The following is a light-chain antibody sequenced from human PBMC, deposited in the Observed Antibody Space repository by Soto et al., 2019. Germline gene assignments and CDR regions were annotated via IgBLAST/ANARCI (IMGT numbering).Light chain of an antibody. CDR3: QRHNSAPPVS. J-gene: IGKJ3*01. Sequence: DIPMTQSPSSLSASVGARVTITCRASQGISNYLAWYQQKPGKVPTLLIYAASTLQSGVPSRFSGSGSGTDVTLPISSLQPEDVATYYCQRHNSAPPVSFGPGTKVDLK. CDR2: AAS. CDR1: QGISNY. V-gene: IGKV1-27*01.